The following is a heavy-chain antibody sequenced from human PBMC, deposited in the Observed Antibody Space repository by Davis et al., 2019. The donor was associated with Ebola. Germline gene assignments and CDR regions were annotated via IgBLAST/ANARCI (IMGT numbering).Heavy chain of an antibody. CDR3: ATKGVSRQLPDYYYYGLDV. CDR1: GYTLTELP. V-gene: IGHV1-24*01. Sequence: AASVKVSCKVSGYTLTELPIHWVRQAPGKGLEWMGGFEPEDGETVYAQRLQGRVTMTEDTSTDTASMALSSLRSEATAVYYCATKGVSRQLPDYYYYGLDVWGQGTTVTVSS. CDR2: FEPEDGET. D-gene: IGHD1-1*01. J-gene: IGHJ6*02.